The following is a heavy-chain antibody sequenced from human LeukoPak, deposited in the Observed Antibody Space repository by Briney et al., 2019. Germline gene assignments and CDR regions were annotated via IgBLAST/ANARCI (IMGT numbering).Heavy chain of an antibody. D-gene: IGHD6-13*01. CDR3: ARVGPMYSSSWPYYYYMDV. Sequence: SETLSLTCTVSGGSISSGSYYWSWIRQPAGKGLEWIGRIYTSGSTNYNPSLKSRVAISVDTSKNQFSLKLSSVTAADTAVYYCARVGPMYSSSWPYYYYMDVWGKGTTVTVSS. CDR2: IYTSGST. CDR1: GGSISSGSYY. J-gene: IGHJ6*03. V-gene: IGHV4-61*02.